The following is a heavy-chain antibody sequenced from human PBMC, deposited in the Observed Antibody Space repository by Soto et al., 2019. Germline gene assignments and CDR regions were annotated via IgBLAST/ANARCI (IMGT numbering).Heavy chain of an antibody. Sequence: PGGSLRLSCAASGFTFNNAWMSWVRQAPGKGLEWVGRIKSKTDGGTTDYAAPVKGRFTISRDDSKNTLYLQMNSLKTEDTAVYYCARARDIMIVVEPYDYWGQGTLVTVSS. J-gene: IGHJ4*02. V-gene: IGHV3-15*01. CDR3: ARARDIMIVVEPYDY. CDR1: GFTFNNAW. CDR2: IKSKTDGGTT. D-gene: IGHD3-22*01.